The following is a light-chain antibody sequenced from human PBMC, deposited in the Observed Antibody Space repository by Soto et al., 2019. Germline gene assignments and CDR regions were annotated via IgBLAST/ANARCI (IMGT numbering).Light chain of an antibody. CDR2: GAS. V-gene: IGKV3-20*01. J-gene: IGKJ2*01. Sequence: EIVLTQSPGTLSLSPGERATLSCRASQSVSNNALAWYQQKPGQAPRLLIYGASNRATGIPDVFSGSGSGTDLTLTISRLEAEDFAVYYCQVYGNSPMYTFGQGTRLEIK. CDR1: QSVSNNA. CDR3: QVYGNSPMYT.